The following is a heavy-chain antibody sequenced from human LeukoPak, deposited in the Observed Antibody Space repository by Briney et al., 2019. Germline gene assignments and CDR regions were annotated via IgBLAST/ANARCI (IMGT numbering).Heavy chain of an antibody. CDR2: IYPDDSDT. CDR3: ATLLHSSSYVI. J-gene: IGHJ3*02. CDR1: GYKFTDYW. Sequence: GESLKISCRGSGYKFTDYWIAWVRQMPGKGLGWMGVIYPDDSDTTYSPSFQGQVTMSVDKSITTAYLHWTTLRASDTAIYYRATLLHSSSYVIWGQGTMITVSS. D-gene: IGHD6-13*01. V-gene: IGHV5-51*01.